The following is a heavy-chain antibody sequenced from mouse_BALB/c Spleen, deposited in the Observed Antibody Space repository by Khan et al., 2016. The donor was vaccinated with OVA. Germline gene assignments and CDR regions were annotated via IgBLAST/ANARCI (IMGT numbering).Heavy chain of an antibody. CDR2: ISYSGST. CDR3: ATTRFYYRYSFFDS. J-gene: IGHJ2*01. CDR1: GYSITSDYA. D-gene: IGHD2-14*01. Sequence: EVQLQESGPGLVKPSQSLSLTCTVTGYSITSDYAWNWIRQFPGNRLEWMGYISYSGSTNYNPSLKSRISITRDTSKNPFFLKLNSVTTEDTATYYCATTRFYYRYSFFDSWGQGTTLTVSS. V-gene: IGHV3-2*02.